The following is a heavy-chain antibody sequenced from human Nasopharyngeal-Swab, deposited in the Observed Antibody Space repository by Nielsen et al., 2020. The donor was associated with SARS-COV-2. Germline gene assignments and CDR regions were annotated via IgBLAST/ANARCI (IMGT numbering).Heavy chain of an antibody. D-gene: IGHD2-2*01. CDR2: INHSGST. CDR3: ARIEDCSSTSCYDSFDY. J-gene: IGHJ4*02. V-gene: IGHV4-34*01. Sequence: RQAPGKGLEWIGEINHSGSTNYNPSLKSRVTISVDTSKNQFSLKLSSVTAADTAVYYCARIEDCSSTSCYDSFDYWGQGTLVTVSS.